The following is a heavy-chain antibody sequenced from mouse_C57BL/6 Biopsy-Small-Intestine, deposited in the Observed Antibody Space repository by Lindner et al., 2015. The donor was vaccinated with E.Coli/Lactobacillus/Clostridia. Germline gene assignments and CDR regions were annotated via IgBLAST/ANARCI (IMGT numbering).Heavy chain of an antibody. Sequence: VQLQESGAELARPGASVKMSCKASGYTFTSYTMHWVKQRPGQGLEWIGYINPSSAYTEYNQRFKDKATLTADKSSSTACMQLSSLTSEDSAVYYCARDWYFDVWGTGTTVTVSS. CDR3: ARDWYFDV. CDR2: INPSSAYT. J-gene: IGHJ1*03. V-gene: IGHV1-4*01. CDR1: GYTFTSYT.